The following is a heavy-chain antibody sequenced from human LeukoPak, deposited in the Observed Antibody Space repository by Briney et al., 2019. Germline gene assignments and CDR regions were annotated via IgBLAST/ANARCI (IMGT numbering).Heavy chain of an antibody. V-gene: IGHV4-61*01. CDR1: GGSVSSGSYC. CDR3: ARDGSSGWYRYYFDY. D-gene: IGHD6-19*01. Sequence: SETLSLTCTVSGGSVSSGSYCWSWIRQPPGKGLEWIGYIYYSGSTNYNPSLKSRVTISVDTSKNQFSLKLSSVTAADTAVYYCARDGSSGWYRYYFDYWGQGTLVTVSS. J-gene: IGHJ4*02. CDR2: IYYSGST.